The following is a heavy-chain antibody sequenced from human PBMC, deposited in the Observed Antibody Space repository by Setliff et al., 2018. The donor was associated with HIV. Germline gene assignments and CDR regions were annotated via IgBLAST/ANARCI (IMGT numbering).Heavy chain of an antibody. CDR2: IYPGDSDT. D-gene: IGHD1-26*01. Sequence: GESLKTPCQGSEYSFSNYWIAWVRQVPGKGLEWMGIIYPGDSDTRYSPSFQGQVTMSADKSINTAYLQWSSLKASDTAVYFCAERDSGSYYERLEYWGQGTLVTVSS. V-gene: IGHV5-51*01. CDR3: AERDSGSYYERLEY. J-gene: IGHJ4*02. CDR1: EYSFSNYW.